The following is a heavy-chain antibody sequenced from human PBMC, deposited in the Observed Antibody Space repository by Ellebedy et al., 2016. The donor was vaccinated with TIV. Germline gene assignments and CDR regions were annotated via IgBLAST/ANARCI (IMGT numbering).Heavy chain of an antibody. D-gene: IGHD5-18*01. CDR3: ARHVTEKDTAMVLGPVDY. CDR1: GYSFTSYW. CDR2: IYPGYSDT. J-gene: IGHJ4*02. V-gene: IGHV5-51*01. Sequence: GESLKISCKGSGYSFTSYWIGWVRQMPGKGLEWMGIIYPGYSDTRYSPSFQGQVTITADKSISTAYLQWSSLKASDTAMYYCARHVTEKDTAMVLGPVDYWGQGTLVTVSS.